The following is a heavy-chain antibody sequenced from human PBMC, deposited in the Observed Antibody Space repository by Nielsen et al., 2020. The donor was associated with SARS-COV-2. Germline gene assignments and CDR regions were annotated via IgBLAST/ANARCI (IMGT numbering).Heavy chain of an antibody. Sequence: GESLKISCAASGFTFSSYGMHWVRQAPGKGLEWVAFIRYDGSNKYYADSVKGRFTISRDNSKNTLYLQMNSLRAEDTAVYYCAKDFGSGPRGYYYGMDVWGQGTTVTVSS. CDR1: GFTFSSYG. D-gene: IGHD6-19*01. J-gene: IGHJ6*02. V-gene: IGHV3-30*02. CDR3: AKDFGSGPRGYYYGMDV. CDR2: IRYDGSNK.